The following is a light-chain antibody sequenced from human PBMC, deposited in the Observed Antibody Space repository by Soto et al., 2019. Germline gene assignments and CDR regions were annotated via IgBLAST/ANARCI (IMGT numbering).Light chain of an antibody. CDR3: CSYAGSYTYV. CDR2: DVS. CDR1: SSDVGGYNY. V-gene: IGLV2-11*01. J-gene: IGLJ1*01. Sequence: QTVLTQPRSVSGSPGQSVTISCTGTSSDVGGYNYVSWYQQHPGEAPKLMIYDVSKRPSGVPDRFSGSKSGSTASLTISGLQAEDEADYYCCSYAGSYTYVFGTGTKVTVL.